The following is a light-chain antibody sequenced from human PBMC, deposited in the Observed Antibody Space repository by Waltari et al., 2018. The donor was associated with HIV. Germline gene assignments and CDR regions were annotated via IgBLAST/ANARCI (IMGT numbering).Light chain of an antibody. J-gene: IGLJ1*01. CDR1: SSNIGSNT. CDR3: AAWDEV. V-gene: IGLV1-44*01. Sequence: QSVLTQPPSASGTPGQRVTISCSGSSSNIGSNTVNWYQQLPGTAPKLLIYSNNQRPSGVPDRFSGSKSGTSASLAISGLQSEDEADYYCAAWDEVFGTGTKVTVL. CDR2: SNN.